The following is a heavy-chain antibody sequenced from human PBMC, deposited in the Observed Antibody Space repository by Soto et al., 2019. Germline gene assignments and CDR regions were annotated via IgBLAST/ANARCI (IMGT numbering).Heavy chain of an antibody. CDR1: GFSFSSYG. V-gene: IGHV3-30*18. CDR3: AKEGRLIRGVIFDF. D-gene: IGHD3-10*01. Sequence: VQLVESGGGVVQPGGSLRLSCAASGFSFSSYGMHWVRQAPGRGLEWVAVISDDGTKKYFADSMKGRFTISRDNSKNTLFLQMNSLRAEDTAVYYCAKEGRLIRGVIFDFWGQGSLVTVSS. CDR2: ISDDGTKK. J-gene: IGHJ4*02.